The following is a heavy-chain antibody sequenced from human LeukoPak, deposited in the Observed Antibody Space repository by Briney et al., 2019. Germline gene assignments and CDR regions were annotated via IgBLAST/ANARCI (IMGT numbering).Heavy chain of an antibody. CDR1: GGSLSGYY. Sequence: SETLSLTCAVYGGSLSGYYWTWIRQPPGKGLEWIGSIYYTGNTYFNPSLKSRVTISIDTSKDQFSLSLRSVTAADTAVFYCARGWFNVVVGATYRRYYYYGMDVWGQGTTVTVSS. D-gene: IGHD1-26*01. V-gene: IGHV4-34*01. CDR3: ARGWFNVVVGATYRRYYYYGMDV. J-gene: IGHJ6*02. CDR2: IYYTGNT.